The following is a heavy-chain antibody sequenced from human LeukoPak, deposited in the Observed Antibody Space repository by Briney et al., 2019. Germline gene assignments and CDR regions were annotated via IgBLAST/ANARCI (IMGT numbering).Heavy chain of an antibody. CDR3: ARETSLAGFASGLGFNY. J-gene: IGHJ4*02. CDR2: IYGSGNT. D-gene: IGHD6-19*01. V-gene: IGHV4-59*01. CDR1: GGSISGWY. Sequence: SETLSLTCTVSGGSISGWYWSWIRQPPGKGLEWIGYIYGSGNTNYNPSLKSRVTMSIDTSKNQFSLKLTSVTAADTATYYCARETSLAGFASGLGFNYWGQGILVTVSS.